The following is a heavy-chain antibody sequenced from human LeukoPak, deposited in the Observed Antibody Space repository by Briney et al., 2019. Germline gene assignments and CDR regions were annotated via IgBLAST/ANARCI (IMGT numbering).Heavy chain of an antibody. CDR2: ISSSSSTI. V-gene: IGHV3-48*01. J-gene: IGHJ3*02. CDR1: GFTFSSYS. CDR3: ARARTIFGGHDAFDI. Sequence: PGGSLRLSCAASGFTFSSYSMNWVRQAPGKGLGWVSYISSSSSTIYYADSVKGRFTISRDNAKNSLYLQMNSLRAEDTAVYYCARARTIFGGHDAFDIWGQGTMVTVSS. D-gene: IGHD3-3*01.